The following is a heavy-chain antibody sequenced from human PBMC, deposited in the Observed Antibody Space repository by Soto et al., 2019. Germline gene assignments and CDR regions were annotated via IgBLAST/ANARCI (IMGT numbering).Heavy chain of an antibody. Sequence: GGSLRLSCAASGFTFSSYAMSWVRQAPGKGLEWVSTISDSGNNTYSVDSVKGRFTISRDNSKNTLYLQMNSLRAEDTAVYYCARMVGATADYWGQGTLVTVSS. CDR1: GFTFSSYA. CDR3: ARMVGATADY. J-gene: IGHJ4*02. V-gene: IGHV3-23*01. CDR2: ISDSGNNT. D-gene: IGHD1-26*01.